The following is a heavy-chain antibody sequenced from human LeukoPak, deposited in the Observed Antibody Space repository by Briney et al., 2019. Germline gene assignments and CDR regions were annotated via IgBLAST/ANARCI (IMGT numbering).Heavy chain of an antibody. V-gene: IGHV1-2*02. Sequence: ASVKVSCKASGYTFTGYYMHWVRQAPGQGLEWMGWINPNSGGTNYAQKFQGRVTMTTDTSTSTAYMELRSLRSDDTAVYYCARGVYSSSWRDAFDIWGQGTMVTVSS. CDR2: INPNSGGT. CDR1: GYTFTGYY. CDR3: ARGVYSSSWRDAFDI. D-gene: IGHD6-13*01. J-gene: IGHJ3*02.